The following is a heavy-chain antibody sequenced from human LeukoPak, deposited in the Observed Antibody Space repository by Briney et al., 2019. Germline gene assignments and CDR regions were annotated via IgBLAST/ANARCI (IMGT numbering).Heavy chain of an antibody. J-gene: IGHJ6*02. CDR1: GYTFTSYA. Sequence: RASVKVSCKASGYTFTSYAINWVRQAPGQGLEWMGWINTNTGNAAYAQGLTGRSVFSLDTSVSTAYLEISSLKAEDTAVYYCARPMGRYYYYGMDVWGQGTTVTAS. CDR3: ARPMGRYYYYGMDV. D-gene: IGHD3-16*01. CDR2: INTNTGNA. V-gene: IGHV7-4-1*02.